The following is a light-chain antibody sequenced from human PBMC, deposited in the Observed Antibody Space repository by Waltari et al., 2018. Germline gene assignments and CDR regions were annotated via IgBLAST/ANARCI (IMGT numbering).Light chain of an antibody. CDR2: HSS. V-gene: IGKV1-12*01. CDR3: QQGDTSPPT. J-gene: IGKJ1*01. Sequence: EIHMTQSPSSVSASVGDRVSMSCRASQDISTSLAWYQQKSGKAPSLLIYHSSTLQSGVPSRFSGAATGTDFTLPINNLHPEDFATYFCQQGDTSPPTFGPGTKVELK. CDR1: QDISTS.